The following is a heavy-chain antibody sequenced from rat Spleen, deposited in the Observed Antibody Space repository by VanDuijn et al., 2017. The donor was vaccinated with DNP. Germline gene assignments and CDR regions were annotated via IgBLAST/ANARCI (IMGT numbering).Heavy chain of an antibody. CDR2: INSAGSI. D-gene: IGHD4-2*01. V-gene: IGHV3-3*01. CDR1: AYSITTNY. CDR3: ARWSDYFDY. J-gene: IGHJ2*01. Sequence: EVQLQESGPGLVKPSQSLSLTCSVTAYSITTNYWGWIRKFPGHKLEWMGYINSAGSIEYNPSLKGRISITSDTSKNQFFLHLKSVTTEDTATYYCARWSDYFDYWGQGVMVTVSS.